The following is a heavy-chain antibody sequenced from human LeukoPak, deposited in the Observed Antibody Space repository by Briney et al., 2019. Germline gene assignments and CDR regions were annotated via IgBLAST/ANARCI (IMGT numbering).Heavy chain of an antibody. V-gene: IGHV3-74*01. CDR2: IKGDGIET. Sequence: GTLRLSCAASGFSPKNLWMTRVREAPGTGLVWLSRIKGDGIETSDADSVKGRFTISRDNAKNTLYLQMNSLTAEDTAVYFCARDVVLGSGSLDYWGQGVLVTVSS. CDR3: ARDVVLGSGSLDY. D-gene: IGHD3-10*01. CDR1: GFSPKNLW. J-gene: IGHJ4*02.